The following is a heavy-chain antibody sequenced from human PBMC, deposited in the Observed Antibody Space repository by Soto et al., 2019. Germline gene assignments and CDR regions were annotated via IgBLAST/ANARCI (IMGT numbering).Heavy chain of an antibody. J-gene: IGHJ4*02. D-gene: IGHD1-1*01. CDR2: IYYSGST. V-gene: IGHV4-31*03. CDR1: GRSISSGGYY. CDR3: AGVRRTVFDY. Sequence: SETLSLTCTVSGRSISSGGYYWSWIRQHPGKGLEWIGYIYYSGSTYYNPSLMSRVIISVDTSKNQFSLKLSSVTAADTAVYYCAGVRRTVFDYWGQGTLVTVSS.